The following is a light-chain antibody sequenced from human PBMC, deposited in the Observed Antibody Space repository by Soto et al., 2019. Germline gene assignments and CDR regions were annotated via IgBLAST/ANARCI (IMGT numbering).Light chain of an antibody. V-gene: IGKV1D-16*01. Sequence: DIYMVQSPSSVSASVGDRVIITCRTSQDIHNRLGWYQQKPEKARKSLIYRASNLQSGVPSRFIGSGSGTEFTLTISNLQPEDFATYFCQQYDDYPLTFGGGTKVDIK. CDR3: QQYDDYPLT. J-gene: IGKJ4*01. CDR1: QDIHNR. CDR2: RAS.